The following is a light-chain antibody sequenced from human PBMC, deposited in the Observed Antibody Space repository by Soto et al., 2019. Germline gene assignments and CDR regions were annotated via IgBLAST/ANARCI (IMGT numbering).Light chain of an antibody. CDR1: QSVRSN. CDR3: QQYNNWPAIT. CDR2: GAS. J-gene: IGKJ5*01. Sequence: EIVMTQSPFTLSVAPAERVSLSCRASQSVRSNLAWYQQKPGQAPRLLIYGASTRATGIPATFSGSGSGTQFTLTISSLQSEDFAVYYCQQYNNWPAITFGQGTRLEIK. V-gene: IGKV3D-15*01.